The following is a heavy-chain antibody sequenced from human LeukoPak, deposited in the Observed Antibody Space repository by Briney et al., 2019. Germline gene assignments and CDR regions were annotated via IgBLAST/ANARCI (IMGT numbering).Heavy chain of an antibody. J-gene: IGHJ4*02. CDR1: GGSISSYY. Sequence: LSETLSLTCTVSGGSISSYYWSWIRQPPGKGLEWIGYIYYSGSTNYNPSLKSRITISVDTSKNQFSLRLSSVTAADAAVFYCARAELLQDTAAGPVDSWGRGTLVTVSS. CDR3: ARAELLQDTAAGPVDS. V-gene: IGHV4-59*12. D-gene: IGHD6-13*01. CDR2: IYYSGST.